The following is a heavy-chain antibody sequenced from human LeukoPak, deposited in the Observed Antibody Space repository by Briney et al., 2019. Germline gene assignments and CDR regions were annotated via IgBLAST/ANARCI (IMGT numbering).Heavy chain of an antibody. J-gene: IGHJ4*02. CDR2: TSDNGHT. D-gene: IGHD5-18*01. CDR1: GGSIRNYY. CDR3: ARWHSHGRYFDY. Sequence: SETLSLTCTVSGGSIRNYYWNWIRQPPGKELEWIGYTSDNGHTDYKPSLKSRVTISVDTSKNQFSLKLTSATAADTAMYYCARWHSHGRYFDYWGQGAPVTVSS. V-gene: IGHV4-59*01.